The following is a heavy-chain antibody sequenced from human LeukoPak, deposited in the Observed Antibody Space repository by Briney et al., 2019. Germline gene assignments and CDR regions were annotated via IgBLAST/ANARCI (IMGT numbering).Heavy chain of an antibody. CDR2: ISYDGSNR. Sequence: PGGSLRLSCAASGFNFNSYAVHWVRQAPGKGLEWVAFISYDGSNRNHADSVEGRFTISRDTSKTTLYLQMNSLRAEDTAVYYCAKDLNPWIQLWYFDYWGQGTLVTVSS. CDR1: GFNFNSYA. D-gene: IGHD5-18*01. J-gene: IGHJ4*02. V-gene: IGHV3-30*04. CDR3: AKDLNPWIQLWYFDY.